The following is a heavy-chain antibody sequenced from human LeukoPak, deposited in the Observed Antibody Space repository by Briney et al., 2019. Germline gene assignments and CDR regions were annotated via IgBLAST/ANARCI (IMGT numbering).Heavy chain of an antibody. Sequence: PSETLSLTCTVSGGSISSYYWSWIRQPPGKGLEWIGYIYYSGSTNYNPSLKSRVTISVDTSKNQFSLKLSSVTAADTAVYYCARYSSGGRLFDYWGQGTLVTVSS. J-gene: IGHJ4*02. V-gene: IGHV4-59*12. CDR2: IYYSGST. CDR1: GGSISSYY. D-gene: IGHD6-19*01. CDR3: ARYSSGGRLFDY.